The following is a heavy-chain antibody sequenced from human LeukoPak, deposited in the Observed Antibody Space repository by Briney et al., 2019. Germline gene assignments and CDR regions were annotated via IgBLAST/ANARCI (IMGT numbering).Heavy chain of an antibody. CDR2: IHYSGST. D-gene: IGHD2-15*01. Sequence: SETLSLTCTVSGGSISSGDYYWSWIRQPPGKGLEWIGYIHYSGSTYYGPFLKSRVTMSVDTSQNRFSLKLSSVTAADTAVYYCARGGGHCSGGNCYSLWFDPWGQGTLVTVSS. J-gene: IGHJ5*02. CDR1: GGSISSGDYY. CDR3: ARGGGHCSGGNCYSLWFDP. V-gene: IGHV4-30-4*01.